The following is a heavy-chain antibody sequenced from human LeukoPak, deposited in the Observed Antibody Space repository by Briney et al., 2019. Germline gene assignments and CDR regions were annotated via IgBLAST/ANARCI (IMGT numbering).Heavy chain of an antibody. Sequence: PGMSLRLSCAASGFTFDDYAMHWVRQAPGKGLEWVSGLTWNTDIIGYADSVKGRFSISRDDAKNSLYLQMNSLRDEDTALYYCAKDALWRDNRSSYFDLWGRGTLVTVSS. J-gene: IGHJ2*01. CDR1: GFTFDDYA. CDR2: LTWNTDII. CDR3: AKDALWRDNRSSYFDL. V-gene: IGHV3-9*01. D-gene: IGHD6-6*01.